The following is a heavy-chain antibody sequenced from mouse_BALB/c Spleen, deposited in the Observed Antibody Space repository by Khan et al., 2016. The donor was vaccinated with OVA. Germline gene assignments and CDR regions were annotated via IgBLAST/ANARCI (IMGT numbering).Heavy chain of an antibody. CDR2: IWAGGST. D-gene: IGHD2-3*01. V-gene: IGHV2-9*02. J-gene: IGHJ4*01. Sequence: QVQLKESGPGLVAPSQSLSITCTVSGFSLTSYGVHWVRQPPGKGLEWLGVIWAGGSTNYNSALMSRLSISKENSKSQVFLKMNSLQTDDTAMYYCARGDGYYEDAMDYWGQGTSVTVSS. CDR3: ARGDGYYEDAMDY. CDR1: GFSLTSYG.